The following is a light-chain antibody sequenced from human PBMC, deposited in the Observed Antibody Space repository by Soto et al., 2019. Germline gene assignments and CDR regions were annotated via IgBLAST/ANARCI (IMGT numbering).Light chain of an antibody. V-gene: IGKV1-5*01. CDR1: QSISGW. CDR3: QQYNSYPYT. J-gene: IGKJ2*01. Sequence: IQMAQSPSTLSASLVHRLTITCRASQSISGWLAWYQQKPGKAPKLLISDASSLETAVPSRFSGSRSGTEFTLTISSLQPDDFATYYCQQYNSYPYTFGQGTKVDIK. CDR2: DAS.